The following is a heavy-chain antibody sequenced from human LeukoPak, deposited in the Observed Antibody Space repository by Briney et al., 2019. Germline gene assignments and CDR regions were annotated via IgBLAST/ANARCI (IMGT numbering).Heavy chain of an antibody. J-gene: IGHJ3*02. CDR3: AKDPTRRITYYDFWSAQGAFDI. CDR1: GFTFSSYA. Sequence: GSLRLSCAASGFTFSSYAMSWVRQAPGKGLEWVSAISGSGGSTYYADSVKGRFTISRDNSKNTLYLQMNSLRAEDTAVYYCAKDPTRRITYYDFWSAQGAFDIWGQGTMVTVSS. V-gene: IGHV3-23*01. D-gene: IGHD3-3*01. CDR2: ISGSGGST.